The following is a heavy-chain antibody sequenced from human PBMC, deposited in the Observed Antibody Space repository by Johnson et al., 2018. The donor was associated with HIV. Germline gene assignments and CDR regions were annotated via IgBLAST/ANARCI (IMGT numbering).Heavy chain of an antibody. CDR3: AIDMVRGVTAGGAFDI. J-gene: IGHJ3*02. V-gene: IGHV3-30*02. D-gene: IGHD3-10*01. CDR2: IRYDGNNK. Sequence: QVQLVESGGGVVQPGGSLRLSCAASGFSFSTYDVHWVRQAPGKGLEWVAFIRYDGNNKFYVDSVKGRFIISRDNSKNTLYLQINSLRGEDTAVYYCAIDMVRGVTAGGAFDIWGQGTMVTVSS. CDR1: GFSFSTYD.